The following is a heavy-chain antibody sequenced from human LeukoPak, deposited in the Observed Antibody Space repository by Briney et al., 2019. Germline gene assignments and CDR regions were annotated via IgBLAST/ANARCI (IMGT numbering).Heavy chain of an antibody. Sequence: ASVKVSCKASGYTLTSYGISWVRQAPGQGLEWMGWISAYNGNKNYAQKLQGRVTMTTDTSTSTAYMELRSLRSDNTAVHYCARDHTAGYSTLPDAFDISGQGTMVTVSS. J-gene: IGHJ3*02. D-gene: IGHD6-13*01. CDR3: ARDHTAGYSTLPDAFDI. V-gene: IGHV1-18*01. CDR2: ISAYNGNK. CDR1: GYTLTSYG.